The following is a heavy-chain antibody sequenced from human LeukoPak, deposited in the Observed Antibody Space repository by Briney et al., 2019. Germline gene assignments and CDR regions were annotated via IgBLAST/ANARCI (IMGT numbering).Heavy chain of an antibody. CDR3: ALWEIVHYAFDF. D-gene: IGHD5-12*01. Sequence: ASVKVSCKASGYTFTDYYMHWVRQAPGQGLEWMGWINPNSGGTNYAQKFQGRVTMTRDTSISTAYMELNRLRSDDTAVYYCALWEIVHYAFDFWGQGTMVTVSS. CDR1: GYTFTDYY. CDR2: INPNSGGT. V-gene: IGHV1-2*02. J-gene: IGHJ3*01.